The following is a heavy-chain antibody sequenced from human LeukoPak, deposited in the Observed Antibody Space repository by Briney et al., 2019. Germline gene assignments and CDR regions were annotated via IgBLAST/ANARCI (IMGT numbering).Heavy chain of an antibody. J-gene: IGHJ4*02. CDR1: GYTFTSYG. CDR2: ISAYNGNT. Sequence: ASVKVSCKASGYTFTSYGISWVRRAPGQGLEWMGWISAYNGNTNYAQKLQGRVTMTTDTSTSTAYMELRSLRSDDTAVYYCARDPHDSSGYYYVPFDYWGQGTLVTVSS. CDR3: ARDPHDSSGYYYVPFDY. V-gene: IGHV1-18*01. D-gene: IGHD3-22*01.